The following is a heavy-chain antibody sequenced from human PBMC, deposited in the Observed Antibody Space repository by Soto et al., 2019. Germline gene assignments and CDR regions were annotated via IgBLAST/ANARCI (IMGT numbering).Heavy chain of an antibody. Sequence: QEQLVESGGGVIQPGRSLRLSCAASGFTFSTYGMHWVRQAPGKGLEWVGLISYDGRYKYYPDYVKGRFTISRDNSKNTLYLEMNSLRPEDTAVYYCAKDPTYDSSGYYFYYGPDVW. CDR2: ISYDGRYK. CDR3: AKDPTYDSSGYYFYYGPDV. CDR1: GFTFSTYG. D-gene: IGHD3-22*01. J-gene: IGHJ6*01. V-gene: IGHV3-30*18.